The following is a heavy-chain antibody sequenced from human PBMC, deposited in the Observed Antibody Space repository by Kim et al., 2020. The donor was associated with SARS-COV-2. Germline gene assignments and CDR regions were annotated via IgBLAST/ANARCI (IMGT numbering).Heavy chain of an antibody. J-gene: IGHJ6*02. CDR2: ISYDGSNK. CDR3: ARDLRGRGLMDV. V-gene: IGHV3-30*04. Sequence: GGSLRLSCAASGFTFSSYAMHWVRQALGKGLEWVAVISYDGSNKYYADSVKGRFTISRDNSKNTLYLQMNSLRAEDTAVYYCARDLRGRGLMDVWGQGTTVTVSS. CDR1: GFTFSSYA. D-gene: IGHD4-17*01.